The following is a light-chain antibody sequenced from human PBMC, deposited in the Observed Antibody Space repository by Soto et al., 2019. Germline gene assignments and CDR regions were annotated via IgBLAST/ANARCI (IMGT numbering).Light chain of an antibody. Sequence: QSVLTQPPSASGSPGQSVTISCTGTSSDVGGYYYVSWYQQHPGKAPKLMIYEVSKRPSGVPDRFSGSKSGNTASLTVSGLQAEDEADYYCSSYAGSNLWVFGGGTKVTVL. CDR2: EVS. V-gene: IGLV2-8*01. CDR3: SSYAGSNLWV. J-gene: IGLJ3*02. CDR1: SSDVGGYYY.